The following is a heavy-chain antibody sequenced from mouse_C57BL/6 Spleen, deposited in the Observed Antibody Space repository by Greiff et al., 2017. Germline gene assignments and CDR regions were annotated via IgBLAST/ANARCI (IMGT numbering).Heavy chain of an antibody. CDR2: IWSDGST. CDR1: GFSLTSYG. D-gene: IGHD2-5*01. Sequence: VQLQESGPGLVAPSQSLSITCTVSGFSLTSYGVHWVRQPPGKGLEWLVVIWSDGSTTYNSALKSRLSISKDNAKSQVFLKMNSLQTDDTAMYYCARPYYSNPYAMDYWGQGTSVTVSS. V-gene: IGHV2-6*03. J-gene: IGHJ4*01. CDR3: ARPYYSNPYAMDY.